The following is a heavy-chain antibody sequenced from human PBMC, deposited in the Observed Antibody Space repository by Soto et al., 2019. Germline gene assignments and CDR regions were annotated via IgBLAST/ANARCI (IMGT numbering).Heavy chain of an antibody. D-gene: IGHD3-22*01. J-gene: IGHJ5*02. Sequence: VQLVESGGGLVKPGGSLRLCCAASGFTFNNAWMSWVRQAPGKGLEWVGRVKSKTEGGTVDYAAPVKGRFSISRDDSTNTLYVQINSLKTEDKAVYYCAAMTGHSSVWFDHWCQGALVTVSS. CDR2: VKSKTEGGTV. CDR1: GFTFNNAW. CDR3: AAMTGHSSVWFDH. V-gene: IGHV3-15*01.